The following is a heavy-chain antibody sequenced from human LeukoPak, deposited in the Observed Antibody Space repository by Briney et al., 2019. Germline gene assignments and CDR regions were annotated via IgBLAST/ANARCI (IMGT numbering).Heavy chain of an antibody. CDR1: GFIFSNYA. CDR2: ITGSGGST. Sequence: PGGSLRLSCTASGFIFSNYAMSWVRQAPGKGLEWVSAITGSGGSTYYADSVKGRFTISRDNAKNSLYLQMNSLRAEDTAVYYCARDMSGTNNDYWGQGTLVTVSS. J-gene: IGHJ4*02. D-gene: IGHD3-10*02. CDR3: ARDMSGTNNDY. V-gene: IGHV3-23*01.